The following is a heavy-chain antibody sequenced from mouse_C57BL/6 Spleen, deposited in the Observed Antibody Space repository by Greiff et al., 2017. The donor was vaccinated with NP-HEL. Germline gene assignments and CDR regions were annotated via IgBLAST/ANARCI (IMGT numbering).Heavy chain of an antibody. J-gene: IGHJ3*01. Sequence: EVKVEESGPGLVKPSQSLSLTCSVTGYSITSGYYWNWIRQFPGNKLEWMGYISYDGSNNYNPSLKNRISITRDTSKNQFFLKLNSVTTEDTATYYCARDGSSPFAYWGQGTLVTVSA. CDR3: ARDGSSPFAY. V-gene: IGHV3-6*01. D-gene: IGHD1-1*01. CDR2: ISYDGSN. CDR1: GYSITSGYY.